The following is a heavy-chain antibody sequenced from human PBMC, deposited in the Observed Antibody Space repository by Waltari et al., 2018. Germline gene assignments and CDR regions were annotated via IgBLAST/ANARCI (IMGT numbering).Heavy chain of an antibody. CDR2: IIPIFGTA. V-gene: IGHV1-69*13. CDR1: GGTFSSYA. Sequence: QVQLVQSGAEVKKPGSAVKVSCKASGGTFSSYAISWVRQAPGQGLEWMGGIIPIFGTANYAQNFQGRVTITADESTSTAYMELSSLRSEDTAVYYCARPSLAARLFGDFDYWGQGTLVTVSS. J-gene: IGHJ4*02. CDR3: ARPSLAARLFGDFDY. D-gene: IGHD6-6*01.